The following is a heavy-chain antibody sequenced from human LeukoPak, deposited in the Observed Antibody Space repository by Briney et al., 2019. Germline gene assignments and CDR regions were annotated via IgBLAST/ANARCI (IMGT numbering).Heavy chain of an antibody. D-gene: IGHD5-18*01. J-gene: IGHJ4*02. V-gene: IGHV4-38-2*01. CDR1: GYSLSSGYY. CDR3: ARRGYSYGPSYYFDY. Sequence: SETLSLTCAVSGYSLSSGYYWGWIRQPPGKGLEWIGSIYHSGSTYYNPSLKSRVTISVDTSKNQFSLKLSSVTAADTAVYYCARRGYSYGPSYYFDYWGQGTLVTVSS. CDR2: IYHSGST.